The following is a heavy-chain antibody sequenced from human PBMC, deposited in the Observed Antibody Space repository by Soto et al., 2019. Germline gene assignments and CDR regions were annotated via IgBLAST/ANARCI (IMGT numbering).Heavy chain of an antibody. Sequence: SETLSLTCAVSGYSISSGYYWGWIRQPPGKGLEWIGSIYHSGSTYYNPSLKSRATISVDTSKNQFSLKLSSVTAADTAVYYCARDCTSTTCYLYYYGMDVWGQGTTVTVSS. CDR2: IYHSGST. V-gene: IGHV4-38-2*01. D-gene: IGHD2-2*01. CDR1: GYSISSGYY. J-gene: IGHJ6*02. CDR3: ARDCTSTTCYLYYYGMDV.